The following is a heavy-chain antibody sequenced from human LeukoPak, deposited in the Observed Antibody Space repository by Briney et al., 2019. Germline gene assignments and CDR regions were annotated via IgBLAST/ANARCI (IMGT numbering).Heavy chain of an antibody. V-gene: IGHV1-18*01. J-gene: IGHJ6*02. Sequence: GASVKVSCKASGYTLTSYGISWVRQAPGQGLEWMGWISAYNGNTNYAQKLQGRVTMTTDTSTSTAYMELRSLRSDDTAVYYCASDDTKKDYGDYNYYYGMDVWGQGTTVTVSS. CDR2: ISAYNGNT. D-gene: IGHD4-17*01. CDR1: GYTLTSYG. CDR3: ASDDTKKDYGDYNYYYGMDV.